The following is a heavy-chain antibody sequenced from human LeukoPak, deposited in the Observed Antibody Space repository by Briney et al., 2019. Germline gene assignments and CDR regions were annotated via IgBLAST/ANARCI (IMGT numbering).Heavy chain of an antibody. CDR2: IIPIFGTA. V-gene: IGHV1-69*13. D-gene: IGHD1-7*01. CDR1: GGTFSSYA. J-gene: IGHJ4*02. Sequence: SVKVSCKASGGTFSSYAIGWVRQAPGQGLEWMGGIIPIFGTANYAQEFQGRVTITADESTSTAYMELSSLRSEDTAVYYCARGELELRSDFDYWGQGTLVTVSS. CDR3: ARGELELRSDFDY.